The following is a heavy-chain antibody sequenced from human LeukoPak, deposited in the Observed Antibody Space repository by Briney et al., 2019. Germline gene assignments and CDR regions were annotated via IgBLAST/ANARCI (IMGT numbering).Heavy chain of an antibody. CDR3: ARDSRYSSSDY. CDR1: GFTFSNYA. J-gene: IGHJ4*02. CDR2: ISSTGSAI. Sequence: PGGSLRLSCAASGFTFSNYAMNWVRQAPGKGLEWVSYISSTGSAIYYADSVKVRFTISRDNAKNSLYLQMNSLRAEDTAVYYCARDSRYSSSDYWGQGTLVTVSS. D-gene: IGHD6-6*01. V-gene: IGHV3-48*03.